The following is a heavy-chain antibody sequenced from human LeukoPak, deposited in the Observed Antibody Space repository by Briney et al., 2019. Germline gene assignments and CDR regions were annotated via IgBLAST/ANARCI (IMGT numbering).Heavy chain of an antibody. J-gene: IGHJ4*02. CDR2: IYSSGST. Sequence: PSETLSLTCTVSGGSISSYYWSWIRQPPGKGLEWIGYIYSSGSTNYNPSLKSRVTMSVDTSKNQFSLKLNSVTAADTAVYYCASTAYGAGSDIHDYWGQGTLVSVSS. CDR1: GGSISSYY. CDR3: ASTAYGAGSDIHDY. V-gene: IGHV4-59*01. D-gene: IGHD3-10*01.